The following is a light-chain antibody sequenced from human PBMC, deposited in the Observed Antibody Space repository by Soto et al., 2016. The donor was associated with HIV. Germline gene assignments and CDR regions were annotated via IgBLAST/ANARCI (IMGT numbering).Light chain of an antibody. V-gene: IGKV1-NL1*01. CDR3: QQYYSTPRT. CDR2: AAS. J-gene: IGKJ2*02. CDR1: QGISNS. Sequence: DIQMTQSPSSLPASVGDRVTITCRASQGISNSVAWYQQKPGKAPKILLYAASRLESGVPSRFSGSGSGTDYTLTISSLQPEDFATYYCQQYYSTPRTFGQGTKLEIK.